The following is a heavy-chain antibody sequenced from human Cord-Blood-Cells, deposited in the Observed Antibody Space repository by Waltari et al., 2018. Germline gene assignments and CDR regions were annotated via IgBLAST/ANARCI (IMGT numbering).Heavy chain of an antibody. D-gene: IGHD1-1*01. CDR3: ARAPPIELKGAFDI. Sequence: QVQLQQWGAGLLKPSETLSLTCAVYGGSFRGYYWSWISPPPGKGLEWIGEINHSGSTNYNPSLKSRVTISVDTSKNQFSLKLSSVTAADTAVYYCARAPPIELKGAFDIWGQGTMVTVSS. CDR1: GGSFRGYY. CDR2: INHSGST. V-gene: IGHV4-34*01. J-gene: IGHJ3*02.